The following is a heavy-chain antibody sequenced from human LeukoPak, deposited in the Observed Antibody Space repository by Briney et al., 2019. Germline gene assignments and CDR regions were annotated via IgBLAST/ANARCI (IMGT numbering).Heavy chain of an antibody. V-gene: IGHV3-23*01. CDR2: ISGSGGST. Sequence: GGSLRLSCAASGFTFSIYAMSWVRQAPGKGLEWVSAISGSGGSTYYADSVKGRFTISRDNSKNTLYLQMNSLRAEDTAVYYCAKEATMIVVVIGYFDYWGQGTLVTVSS. J-gene: IGHJ4*02. CDR1: GFTFSIYA. D-gene: IGHD3-22*01. CDR3: AKEATMIVVVIGYFDY.